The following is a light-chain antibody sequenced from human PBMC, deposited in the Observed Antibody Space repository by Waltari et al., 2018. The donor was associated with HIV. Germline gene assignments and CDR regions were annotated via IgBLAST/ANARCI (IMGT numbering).Light chain of an antibody. CDR3: AAWDDSLNGVI. Sequence: SCSGSSSNIGSNTVNWYQQLPGTAPKLLIYNNNQRPSGVPDRFSGSKSGTSASLAISGLQSEDEADYYCAAWDDSLNGVIFGGGTKLTVL. V-gene: IGLV1-44*01. CDR2: NNN. J-gene: IGLJ2*01. CDR1: SSNIGSNT.